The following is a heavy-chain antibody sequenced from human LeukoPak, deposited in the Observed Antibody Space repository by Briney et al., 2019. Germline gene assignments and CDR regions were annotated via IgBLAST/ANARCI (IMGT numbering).Heavy chain of an antibody. CDR1: GYTFTVNY. CDR2: MNPNSGVT. Sequence: ASVKVSCKPSGYTFTVNYLHWVRQAPGQGLELVGWMNPNSGVTVYAQNFQGRVTMTRYTSISTAYMELSSLTSDDTAVYYCTRGAGTSWFDYWGQGSLVTVSS. CDR3: TRGAGTSWFDY. D-gene: IGHD2-2*01. V-gene: IGHV1-2*02. J-gene: IGHJ4*02.